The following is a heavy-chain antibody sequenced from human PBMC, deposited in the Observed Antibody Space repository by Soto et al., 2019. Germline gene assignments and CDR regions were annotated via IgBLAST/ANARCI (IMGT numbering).Heavy chain of an antibody. J-gene: IGHJ6*03. D-gene: IGHD2-15*01. CDR2: MNPNSGNT. Sequence: ASVKVSCKASGYTFTSYDINWVRQATGQGLEWMGWMNPNSGNTGYAQKFQGRVTMTRNTSISTAYMELSSLRSEDTAVYYCARAVRGCSGGSGYSGGDYYYYYMDVWGKGTTVTVSS. CDR3: ARAVRGCSGGSGYSGGDYYYYYMDV. CDR1: GYTFTSYD. V-gene: IGHV1-8*01.